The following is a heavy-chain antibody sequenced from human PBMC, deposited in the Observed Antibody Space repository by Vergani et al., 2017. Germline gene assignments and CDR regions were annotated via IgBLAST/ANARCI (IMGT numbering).Heavy chain of an antibody. V-gene: IGHV1-69*04. Sequence: QVQLVQSGAEVKKPGSSVKVSCKASGGTFSSYAISGVRQAPGQGLEWMGRIIPILGIANYAQKFQGRVTLTADKSTSTAYMELSSLRSEATAVYYCASTVRGVHVGWFDPWGQGTLVTVSS. D-gene: IGHD3-10*01. CDR2: IIPILGIA. CDR3: ASTVRGVHVGWFDP. J-gene: IGHJ5*02. CDR1: GGTFSSYA.